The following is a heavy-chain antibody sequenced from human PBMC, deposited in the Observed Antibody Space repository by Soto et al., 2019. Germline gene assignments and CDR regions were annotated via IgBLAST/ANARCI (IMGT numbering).Heavy chain of an antibody. CDR2: ISYDGSSK. CDR1: GFAFTSYA. D-gene: IGHD6-13*01. Sequence: GGSLRLSCSASGFAFTSYAMHWVRQAPGKGLEWVAVISYDGSSKYYADSVKGRFTISRDNSKNTLYLQMNSLRPEDTAVYYCARGGIAAAGTYVAWFDPWGQGTLVTVSS. J-gene: IGHJ5*02. V-gene: IGHV3-30-3*01. CDR3: ARGGIAAAGTYVAWFDP.